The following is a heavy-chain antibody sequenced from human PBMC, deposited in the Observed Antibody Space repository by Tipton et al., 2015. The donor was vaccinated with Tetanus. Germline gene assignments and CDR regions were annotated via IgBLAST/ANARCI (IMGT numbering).Heavy chain of an antibody. V-gene: IGHV4-59*01. CDR2: IYYTGRT. Sequence: TLSLTCTVSGSSISNYYWSWIRQPPGKRLEWIGYIYYTGRTDYNPSLKSRVTISLDTSKNHFSLKLNSVAAAATAVYYCARIGWLQQNKPAFDIWGQGTVVTVSS. J-gene: IGHJ3*02. CDR1: GSSISNYY. CDR3: ARIGWLQQNKPAFDI. D-gene: IGHD6-19*01.